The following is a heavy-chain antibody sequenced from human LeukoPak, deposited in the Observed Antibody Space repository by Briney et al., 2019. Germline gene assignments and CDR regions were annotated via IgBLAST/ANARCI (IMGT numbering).Heavy chain of an antibody. CDR3: AVAGARYSDTGGLYAFDL. Sequence: SETLSLTCTVSGASISSSNFFWGWIRQPPGKGLEWIGTIYYSGSPYYTPSLKSRVTISVDALKNQFSLRLNSVTAADTAVYYCAVAGARYSDTGGLYAFDLWGRGTMVTVSS. V-gene: IGHV4-39*01. D-gene: IGHD2-8*02. CDR1: GASISSSNFF. CDR2: IYYSGSP. J-gene: IGHJ3*01.